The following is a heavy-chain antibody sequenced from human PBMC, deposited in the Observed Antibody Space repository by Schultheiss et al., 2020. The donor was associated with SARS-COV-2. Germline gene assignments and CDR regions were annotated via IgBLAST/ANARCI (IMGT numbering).Heavy chain of an antibody. CDR1: GFTFVHFG. V-gene: IGHV3-30*03. CDR2: VSHDGSDT. J-gene: IGHJ4*02. D-gene: IGHD2/OR15-2a*01. CDR3: LRDEFYEHTSED. Sequence: GGSLRLSCAASGFTFVHFGMHWVRQAPGKGLEWVAVVSHDGSDTHYATSAQGRFTISRDNFKDTVYLQMTSLRAEDTAVYHCLRDEFYEHTSEDWGQGTLVTVSS.